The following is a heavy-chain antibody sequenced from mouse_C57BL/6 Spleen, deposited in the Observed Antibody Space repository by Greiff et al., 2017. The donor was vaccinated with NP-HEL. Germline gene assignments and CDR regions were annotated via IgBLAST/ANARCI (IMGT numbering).Heavy chain of an antibody. V-gene: IGHV1-82*01. D-gene: IGHD3-2*02. Sequence: LVESGPELVKPGASVKISCKASGYAFSSSWMNWVKQRPGKGLEWIGRIYPGDGDTNYNGKFKGKATLTADKSSSTAYMQLSSLTSEDSAVYFCAQTAQASYAMDYWGQGTSVTVSS. CDR3: AQTAQASYAMDY. CDR2: IYPGDGDT. CDR1: GYAFSSSW. J-gene: IGHJ4*01.